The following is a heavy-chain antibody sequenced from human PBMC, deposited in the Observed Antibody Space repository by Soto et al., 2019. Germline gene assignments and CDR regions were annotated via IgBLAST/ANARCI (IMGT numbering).Heavy chain of an antibody. CDR2: IRDRTNNYAT. J-gene: IGHJ4*02. D-gene: IGHD3-22*01. V-gene: IGHV3-73*01. CDR3: VRDTYFSDSSSYTRCFDF. Sequence: GGSLRLSCAASGFTFTGSAMHRVRQASGKGLEWVGRIRDRTNNYATAYAASVKGRFTISRDDSKNLVYLQMESLRTEDTAVYYCVRDTYFSDSSSYTRCFDFWGQGALVTVSS. CDR1: GFTFTGSA.